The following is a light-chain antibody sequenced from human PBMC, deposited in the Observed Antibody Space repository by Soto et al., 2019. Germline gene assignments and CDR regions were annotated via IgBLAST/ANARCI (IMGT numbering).Light chain of an antibody. J-gene: IGKJ4*01. CDR2: LGS. CDR3: MQALQTPLT. CDR1: QSLLHSNGYNY. Sequence: DIVMTQSPLSLPVTPGEPASISCRSSQSLLHSNGYNYLDWYLQKPGQSPQLLIYLGSNRASGGPDRFSGSGSGTDFILKISRVEAEDVGVYYCMQALQTPLTFGGGTKVEIK. V-gene: IGKV2-28*01.